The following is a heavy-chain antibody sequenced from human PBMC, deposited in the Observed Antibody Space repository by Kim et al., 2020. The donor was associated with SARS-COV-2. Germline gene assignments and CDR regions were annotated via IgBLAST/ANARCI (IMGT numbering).Heavy chain of an antibody. CDR1: GFTFSNAW. CDR2: IKSKTDGGTT. CDR3: TTIGYSSSRKAFDI. J-gene: IGHJ3*02. D-gene: IGHD6-13*01. V-gene: IGHV3-15*01. Sequence: GGSLRLSCAASGFTFSNAWMSWVRQAPGKGLEWVGRIKSKTDGGTTDYAAPVKGRFTISRDDSKNTLYLQMNSLKTEDTAVYYCTTIGYSSSRKAFDIWGQGTMVTVSS.